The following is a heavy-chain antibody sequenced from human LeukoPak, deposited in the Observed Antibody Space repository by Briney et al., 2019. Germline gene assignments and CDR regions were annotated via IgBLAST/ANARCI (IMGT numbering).Heavy chain of an antibody. D-gene: IGHD6-19*01. CDR3: ARTPRIAVAKRWFDP. CDR2: INHSGST. J-gene: IGHJ5*02. Sequence: PSETLSLTCAVYSGSFSGYYWSWIRQPPGKGLEWIGEINHSGSTNYNPSLKSRVTISVDTSKNQFSLKLSSVTAADTAVYYCARTPRIAVAKRWFDPWGQGTLVTVSS. CDR1: SGSFSGYY. V-gene: IGHV4-34*01.